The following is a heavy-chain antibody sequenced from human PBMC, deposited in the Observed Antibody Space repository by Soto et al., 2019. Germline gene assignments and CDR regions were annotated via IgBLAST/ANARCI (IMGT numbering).Heavy chain of an antibody. CDR1: GFIFTNAW. CDR3: TTDRY. V-gene: IGHV3-15*07. J-gene: IGHJ4*02. Sequence: EVQLVESGGGLVKPGGSLRLSCAASGFIFTNAWMNWVRQAPGKGLEWVGRIKSNTDGGTIDYAAPVKGKFTISRDDSKNTLYLQMNSLTAEDTAVYYCTTDRYWGQGTVVTVSS. CDR2: IKSNTDGGTI.